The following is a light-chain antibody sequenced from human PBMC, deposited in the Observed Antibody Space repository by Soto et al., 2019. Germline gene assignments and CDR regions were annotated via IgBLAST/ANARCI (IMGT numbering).Light chain of an antibody. J-gene: IGKJ5*01. CDR1: QSVSSY. CDR3: QQRSNWPLIT. CDR2: DAY. Sequence: EIVLTQSPATLSLSPGEIATLSCRASQSVSSYLAWYQQKPGQAPRLLIYDAYNRATGIPARFSGSGSGTDFTLTISSLEPEDFAVYYCQQRSNWPLITFGQGTRLEIK. V-gene: IGKV3-11*01.